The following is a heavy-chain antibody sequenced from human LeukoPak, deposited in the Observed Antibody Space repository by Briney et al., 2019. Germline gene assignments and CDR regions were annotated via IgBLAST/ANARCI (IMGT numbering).Heavy chain of an antibody. CDR2: MNPNSGVT. CDR1: GYTFTVNY. J-gene: IGHJ4*02. Sequence: ASVKVSCKPSGYTFTVNYLHWVRHAPGQGLEWVGWMNPNSGVTVYAQNFQGRVTMTRDTSISTAYMELSSLTSDGTAVYYCTRGAGTSWFDYWGQGSLVTVSS. V-gene: IGHV1-2*02. CDR3: TRGAGTSWFDY. D-gene: IGHD2-2*01.